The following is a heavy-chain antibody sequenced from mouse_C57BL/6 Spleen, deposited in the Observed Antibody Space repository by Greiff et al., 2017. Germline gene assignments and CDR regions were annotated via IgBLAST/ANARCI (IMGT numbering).Heavy chain of an antibody. CDR2: INPNNGGT. J-gene: IGHJ1*03. V-gene: IGHV1-18*01. CDR1: GYTFTDYN. Sequence: EVQLQQSGPELVKPGASVKIPCKASGYTFTDYNMDWVKQSHGKSLEWIGDINPNNGGTIYNQKFKGKATLTVDKSSSPAYMELRRLTSEDTAVYYWARRYSNYWYFDVWGTGTTVTVSS. CDR3: ARRYSNYWYFDV. D-gene: IGHD2-5*01.